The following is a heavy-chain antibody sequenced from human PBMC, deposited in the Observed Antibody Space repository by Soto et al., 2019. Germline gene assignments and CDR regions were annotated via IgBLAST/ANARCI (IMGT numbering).Heavy chain of an antibody. D-gene: IGHD3-3*01. CDR2: IYPGDSDT. CDR3: ARQGKTIFGGQNYYYYYMDV. J-gene: IGHJ6*03. Sequence: PGESLKISCKGSGYSFTSYWIGWVRQMPGKGLEWMGIIYPGDSDTRYSPSFQGQVTISADKSISTAYLQWSSLKASDTAMYYCARQGKTIFGGQNYYYYYMDVWGKGTTVTVSS. CDR1: GYSFTSYW. V-gene: IGHV5-51*01.